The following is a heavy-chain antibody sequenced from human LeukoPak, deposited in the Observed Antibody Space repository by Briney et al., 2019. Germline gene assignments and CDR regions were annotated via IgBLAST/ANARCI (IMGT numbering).Heavy chain of an antibody. J-gene: IGHJ5*02. CDR3: APSAGYNWFDP. D-gene: IGHD1-14*01. CDR1: GGSISSSNYY. V-gene: IGHV4-39*01. CDR2: IYYSGST. Sequence: SETLSLTCSVSGGSISSSNYYWGWIRQPPGKGLEWIGSIYYSGSTNYNPSLKSRVTISVDTSKNQFSLKLSSVTAADTAVYCCAPSAGYNWFDPWSQGTLVTVSS.